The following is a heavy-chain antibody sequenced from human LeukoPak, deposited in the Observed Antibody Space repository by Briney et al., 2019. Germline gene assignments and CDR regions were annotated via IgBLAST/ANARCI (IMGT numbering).Heavy chain of an antibody. V-gene: IGHV4-59*08. CDR3: ARLPFWSGYPDY. D-gene: IGHD3-3*01. CDR1: GGSISSYY. J-gene: IGHJ4*02. Sequence: SETLSLTCTVSGGSISSYYWSWIRQPPGKGLEWIGYIYYSGSTNYNPSLKGRVTISVDTSKNQFSLKLSSVTAADTAVYYCARLPFWSGYPDYWGQGTLVTVSS. CDR2: IYYSGST.